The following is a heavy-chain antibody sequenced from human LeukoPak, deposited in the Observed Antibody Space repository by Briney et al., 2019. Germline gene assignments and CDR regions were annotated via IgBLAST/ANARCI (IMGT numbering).Heavy chain of an antibody. CDR2: ISGSGGST. Sequence: GGSLRLSCAASGFTFSSYAVSWVRQAPGKGLEWVSAISGSGGSTYYADSVKGRFTISRDNSKNTLYLQMNSLRAEDTAVYYCAKAPVIGGSYKSRSNYFDYWGQGTLVTVSS. J-gene: IGHJ4*02. CDR1: GFTFSSYA. D-gene: IGHD1-26*01. CDR3: AKAPVIGGSYKSRSNYFDY. V-gene: IGHV3-23*01.